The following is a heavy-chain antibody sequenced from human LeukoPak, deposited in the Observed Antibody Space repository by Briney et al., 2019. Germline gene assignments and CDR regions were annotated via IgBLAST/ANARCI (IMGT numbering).Heavy chain of an antibody. J-gene: IGHJ4*02. CDR1: GYTFTSYD. Sequence: AASVKVSCKASGYTFTSYDINWVRQATGQGLEWMGWMNPNSGNTGYAQKFQGRVTMTRSTSVSTAYMELSSLRSEDTAVYYCARGKDGLGYYFDYWGQGTRVTVS. CDR3: ARGKDGLGYYFDY. V-gene: IGHV1-8*01. D-gene: IGHD5-24*01. CDR2: MNPNSGNT.